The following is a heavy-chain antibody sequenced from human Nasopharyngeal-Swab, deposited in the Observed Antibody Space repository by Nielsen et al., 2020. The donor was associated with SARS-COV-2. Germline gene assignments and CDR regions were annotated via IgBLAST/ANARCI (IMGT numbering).Heavy chain of an antibody. Sequence: WIRQPPGKALEWLARIDWDDDKYYSTSLKTRLTISKDTSKNQVVLTMTNTDPVDTATYYCARLTYYYDSSGYYYGRFDYWGQGTLVTVSS. D-gene: IGHD3-22*01. V-gene: IGHV2-70*11. J-gene: IGHJ4*02. CDR3: ARLTYYYDSSGYYYGRFDY. CDR2: IDWDDDK.